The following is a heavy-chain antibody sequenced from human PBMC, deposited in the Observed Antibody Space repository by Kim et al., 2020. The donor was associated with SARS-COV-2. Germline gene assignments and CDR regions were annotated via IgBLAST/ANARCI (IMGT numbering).Heavy chain of an antibody. CDR1: GFSFSDYY. D-gene: IGHD3-22*01. Sequence: GGSLRLSCAASGFSFSDYYMDWVRQAPGKGLEWVGRSRNKAKRYTIEYAPSMKGRFTISRDDTKKSLYLQMNSLKTEDTAVYYCATVNYDSSGFSGDYWGPGTLVTVSS. J-gene: IGHJ4*02. CDR3: ATVNYDSSGFSGDY. V-gene: IGHV3-72*01. CDR2: SRNKAKRYTI.